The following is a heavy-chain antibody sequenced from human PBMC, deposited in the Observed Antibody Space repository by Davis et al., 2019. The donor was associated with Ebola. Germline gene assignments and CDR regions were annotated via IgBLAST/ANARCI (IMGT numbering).Heavy chain of an antibody. V-gene: IGHV3-7*03. D-gene: IGHD5-12*01. CDR1: GFPVSSNY. Sequence: PGGSLRLSCAASGFPVSSNYMTWVRQAPGKGPEWVAIIKQDGGEKYYVDSVKGRFTISRDNAKNSLFLQMNSLRAEDTALYYCASGDGRGSSYDMDVWGQGTTVTVSS. CDR2: IKQDGGEK. J-gene: IGHJ6*02. CDR3: ASGDGRGSSYDMDV.